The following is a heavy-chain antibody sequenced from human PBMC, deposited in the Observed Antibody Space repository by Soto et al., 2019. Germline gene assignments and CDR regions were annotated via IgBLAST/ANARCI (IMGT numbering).Heavy chain of an antibody. CDR2: IIPIFGTA. J-gene: IGHJ4*02. CDR1: GGTFSSYA. CDR3: ARDTPSSGWFDY. D-gene: IGHD6-19*01. V-gene: IGHV1-69*13. Sequence: AASVKVSCKASGGTFSSYAISWVRQAPGQGPEWMGGIIPIFGTANYAQKFQGRVTITADESTSTAYMELSSLRSEDTAVYYCARDTPSSGWFDYRGQGTLVTVSS.